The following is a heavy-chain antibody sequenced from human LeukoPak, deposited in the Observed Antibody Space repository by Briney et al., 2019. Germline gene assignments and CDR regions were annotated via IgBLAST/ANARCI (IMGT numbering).Heavy chain of an antibody. CDR1: DGSINSYY. V-gene: IGHV4-59*01. CDR3: ARGRSNYYGMDV. Sequence: SETLSLTCSVSDGSINSYYWNWIRRPPGKGLEWIGYIYYSGNTNYSPSLKSRVTMSVDTSKNLFSLKVSSVTAADTAVYYCARGRSNYYGMDVWGQGTTVTVSS. J-gene: IGHJ6*02. CDR2: IYYSGNT. D-gene: IGHD1-26*01.